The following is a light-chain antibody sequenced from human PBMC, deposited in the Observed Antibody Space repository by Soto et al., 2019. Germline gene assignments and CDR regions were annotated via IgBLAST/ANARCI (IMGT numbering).Light chain of an antibody. CDR3: QSYDSSLRYV. J-gene: IGLJ1*01. Sequence: SVLTQPPSVSVAPGQRVTISCTGSSSNIGAGYDVHWYQQLPGTAPKLLIYGNSNRPSGVPDRFSGSKSGTSASLAITGLQAEDEADYYCQSYDSSLRYVFGTGTKVTVL. CDR2: GNS. CDR1: SSNIGAGYD. V-gene: IGLV1-40*01.